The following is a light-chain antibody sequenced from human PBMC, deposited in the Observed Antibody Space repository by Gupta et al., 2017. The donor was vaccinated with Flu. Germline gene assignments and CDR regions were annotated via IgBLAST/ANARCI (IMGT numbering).Light chain of an antibody. CDR3: QQSYSTEIT. CDR1: QGVSRF. J-gene: IGKJ3*01. V-gene: IGKV1-39*01. CDR2: TAS. Sequence: PSSLSAAVGDRVTITCRASQGVSRFLNWYQQKPGKAPKLLIYTASTLQSGVPSRFSGSGSGTEFTLTISRLQPEDFATYYCQQSYSTEITSGPGTKVDIK.